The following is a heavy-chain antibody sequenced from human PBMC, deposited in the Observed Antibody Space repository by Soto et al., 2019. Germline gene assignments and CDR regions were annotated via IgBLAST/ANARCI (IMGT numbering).Heavy chain of an antibody. Sequence: SETLSLTCTVSGGSISSGGYYWSWIRQHPGKGLEWIGYIYYSGSTYYNPSLKSRVTISVDTSKNQFSLKLSSVTAADTAVYYCASGKGVDGSHYSRPPPYYFDYWGQGTLVTVSS. CDR1: GGSISSGGYY. CDR3: ASGKGVDGSHYSRPPPYYFDY. V-gene: IGHV4-31*03. CDR2: IYYSGST. D-gene: IGHD1-26*01. J-gene: IGHJ4*02.